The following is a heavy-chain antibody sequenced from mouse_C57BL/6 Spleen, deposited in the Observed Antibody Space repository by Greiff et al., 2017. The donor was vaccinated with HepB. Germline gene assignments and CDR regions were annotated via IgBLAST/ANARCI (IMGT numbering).Heavy chain of an antibody. J-gene: IGHJ4*01. Sequence: QVHVKQPGAELVMPGASVKLSCKASGYTFTSYWMHWVKQRPGQGLEWIGEIDPSDSYTNYNQKFKGKATLTVDKSSSTAYMQLSSLTSEDSAVYDCARAYDYYAMDYWGQGTSVTVSS. D-gene: IGHD6-5*01. V-gene: IGHV1-69*01. CDR3: ARAYDYYAMDY. CDR1: GYTFTSYW. CDR2: IDPSDSYT.